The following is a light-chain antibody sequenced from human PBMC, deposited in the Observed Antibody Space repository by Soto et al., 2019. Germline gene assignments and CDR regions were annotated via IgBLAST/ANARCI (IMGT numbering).Light chain of an antibody. J-gene: IGLJ2*01. Sequence: QSALTQPASVSGSPGQSITVSCTGTSSDVGTYNLVSWYQQHPGKAPKLMTSEGDKRPSGVSNRFNCSKSGNTASLTISGVQDGDEDDSYCCLYAPGSTLVVGGGTELTVL. CDR3: CLYAPGSTLV. CDR2: EGD. V-gene: IGLV2-23*01. CDR1: SSDVGTYNL.